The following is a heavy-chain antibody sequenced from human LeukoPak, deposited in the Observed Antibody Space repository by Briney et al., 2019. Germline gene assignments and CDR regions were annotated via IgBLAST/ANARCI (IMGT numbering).Heavy chain of an antibody. Sequence: ASVKVSCKASGYTFTGYYLRWVRQAPGQGLKWMGWINPNSGGTNYAQKFQGRVTMTRDTSISTAYMELSRLRSDDTAVYYCARSSSSPRRCFDYWGQGTLVTVSS. V-gene: IGHV1-2*02. CDR1: GYTFTGYY. J-gene: IGHJ4*02. CDR2: INPNSGGT. D-gene: IGHD6-13*01. CDR3: ARSSSSPRRCFDY.